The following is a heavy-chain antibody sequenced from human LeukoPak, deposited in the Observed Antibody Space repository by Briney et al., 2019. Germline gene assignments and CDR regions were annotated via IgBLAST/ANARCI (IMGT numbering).Heavy chain of an antibody. D-gene: IGHD4-17*01. J-gene: IGHJ4*02. CDR3: TRVPYGDYWSSDY. V-gene: IGHV3-7*01. CDR1: GFTFNNYW. Sequence: PGGSLRLSCAASGFTFNNYWMSWVRQAPGKGLEWVANIKQDGIEKYYVDSVKGRFTISRDNAKNSLYLQMNSLRAEDTAIYYCTRVPYGDYWSSDYGGQGTLVTVSS. CDR2: IKQDGIEK.